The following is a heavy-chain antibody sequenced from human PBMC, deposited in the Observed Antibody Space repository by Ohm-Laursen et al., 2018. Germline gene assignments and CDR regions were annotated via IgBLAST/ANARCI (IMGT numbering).Heavy chain of an antibody. CDR2: INQGGSEE. CDR3: AKDQGRNDYYDSTGYDY. CDR1: GFTFSSHW. V-gene: IGHV3-7*03. D-gene: IGHD3-22*01. J-gene: IGHJ4*02. Sequence: SLRLSCAASGFTFSSHWMTWVRQGPGKGLESLSNINQGGSEEYYADSVKGRFTISRDNARNSLYLQINSLTAEDTALYYCAKDQGRNDYYDSTGYDYWGQGTLVTVSS.